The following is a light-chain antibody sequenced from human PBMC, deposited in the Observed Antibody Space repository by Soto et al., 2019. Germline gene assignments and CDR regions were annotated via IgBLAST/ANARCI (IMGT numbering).Light chain of an antibody. J-gene: IGKJ1*01. CDR1: QSVSSSY. Sequence: ESMLTQSPATLSVSPGERATLSCRASQSVSSSYLAWYQQKPGQARRLLIYGACRRAGSIPDRFSGSGSGTDFTLTISRLEPEDFAVYYCQQGGSSPQTFGQGTKVDIK. CDR2: GAC. CDR3: QQGGSSPQT. V-gene: IGKV3-20*01.